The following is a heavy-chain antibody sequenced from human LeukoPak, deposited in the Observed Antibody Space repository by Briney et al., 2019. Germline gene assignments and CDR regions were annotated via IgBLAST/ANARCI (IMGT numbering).Heavy chain of an antibody. CDR1: GFTVSSNY. CDR3: ARDPTYYYDSSGYPNDAFDI. CDR2: IYSGGST. J-gene: IGHJ3*02. V-gene: IGHV3-66*02. D-gene: IGHD3-22*01. Sequence: GGSLRLSCAASGFTVSSNYMSWVRQAPGKGLEWVSVIYSGGSTYYADSVKGRFTISRDNSKNTLYLQMNSLRAEDTAVYHCARDPTYYYDSSGYPNDAFDIWGQGTMVTVSS.